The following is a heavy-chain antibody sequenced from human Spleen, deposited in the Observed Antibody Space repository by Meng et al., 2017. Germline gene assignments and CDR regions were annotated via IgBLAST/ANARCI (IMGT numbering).Heavy chain of an antibody. CDR2: FDPEDGET. J-gene: IGHJ4*02. CDR1: GYTLTELS. V-gene: IGHV1-24*01. Sequence: ASVKVSCKVSGYTLTELSMHWVRQAPGKGLEWMGGFDPEDGETIYAQKFQGRVTMTEDTSTDTAYMELSSLRSEDTAVYYCATDGIAVAGTGFDYWGQGTLVTFSS. CDR3: ATDGIAVAGTGFDY. D-gene: IGHD6-19*01.